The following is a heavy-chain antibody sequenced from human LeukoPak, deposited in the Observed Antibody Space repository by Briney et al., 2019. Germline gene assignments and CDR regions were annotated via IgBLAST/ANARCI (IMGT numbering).Heavy chain of an antibody. Sequence: PGGSLRLSCAASGFTFSSYSMNWVRQAPGKGLEWVSSISSSSSYIYYADSVKGRFTISRDNAKNSLYLQMNSLRAEDTAVYYCAKMGGMVRGATPYYFDYWGQGTLVTVSS. CDR3: AKMGGMVRGATPYYFDY. V-gene: IGHV3-21*01. CDR2: ISSSSSYI. J-gene: IGHJ4*02. D-gene: IGHD3-10*01. CDR1: GFTFSSYS.